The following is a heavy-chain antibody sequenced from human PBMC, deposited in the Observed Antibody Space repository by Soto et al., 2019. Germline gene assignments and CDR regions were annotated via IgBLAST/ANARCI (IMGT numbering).Heavy chain of an antibody. D-gene: IGHD3-10*01. V-gene: IGHV4-4*02. Sequence: PSETLSLTFAVSSGSISSSNWWSWVRQPPGKGLEWIGEIYHSGSTNYNPSLKSRVTISVDKSKNQFSLKLSSVTAADTAVYYFSRLRGVSSWFDPWYQATLVTVS. CDR2: IYHSGST. CDR1: SGSISSSNW. CDR3: SRLRGVSSWFDP. J-gene: IGHJ5*02.